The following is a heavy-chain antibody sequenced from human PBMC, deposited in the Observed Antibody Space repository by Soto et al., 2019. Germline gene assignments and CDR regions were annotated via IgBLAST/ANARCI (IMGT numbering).Heavy chain of an antibody. V-gene: IGHV4-61*01. J-gene: IGHJ5*02. CDR3: ARGMYISGWNLDL. CDR2: ILYSGST. Sequence: SETLSLTCPVSGGSVSSATYFWSWVRQPPGGGLEWIAYILYSGSTKYNPSLKSRVTISLSTSKTQFSLRLTSVTAADTAVYYCARGMYISGWNLDLWGQRTMVTVSS. CDR1: GGSVSSATYF. D-gene: IGHD6-19*01.